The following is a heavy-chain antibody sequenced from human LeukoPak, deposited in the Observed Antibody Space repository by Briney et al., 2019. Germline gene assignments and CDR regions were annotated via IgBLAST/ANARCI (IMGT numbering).Heavy chain of an antibody. V-gene: IGHV1-18*01. J-gene: IGHJ4*02. D-gene: IGHD5-12*01. CDR2: ISAYNGDT. CDR3: ARDVARLRFTIRLDY. CDR1: GYTFTSYG. Sequence: ASVKVSCKASGYTFTSYGISWVRQAPGQGLEWMGWISAYNGDTNYAQKFQGRVTMTRDTSTSTVYMELSSLRSEDTAVYYCARDVARLRFTIRLDYWGQGTLVTVSS.